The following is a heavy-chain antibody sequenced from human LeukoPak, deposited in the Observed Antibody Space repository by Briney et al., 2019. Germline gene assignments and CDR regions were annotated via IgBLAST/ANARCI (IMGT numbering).Heavy chain of an antibody. Sequence: GGSLRLSCAACGLTFSSYAMSWVRQAPGKGLEWVSAISGSGGNTYYADSAKGRFTISRDNYKNTLYLQMNSLRGEDTAVDYCAKAKGYYDSSGFDYGGQGTLVTVS. CDR1: GLTFSSYA. CDR2: ISGSGGNT. CDR3: AKAKGYYDSSGFDY. J-gene: IGHJ4*02. V-gene: IGHV3-23*01. D-gene: IGHD3-22*01.